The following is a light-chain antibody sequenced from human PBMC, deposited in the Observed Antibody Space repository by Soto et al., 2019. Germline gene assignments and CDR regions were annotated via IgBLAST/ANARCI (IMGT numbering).Light chain of an antibody. J-gene: IGLJ2*01. CDR3: SSYAGYSTMV. Sequence: QSALSQPPSASGSPGQSVTISCTGSSSDVGGYNFVSWYQHLPGKAPKLMIYEVIQRPSGVPDRFSGSKSGNTASLTVSGLQAEDEADYYCSSYAGYSTMVFGGGTKVTVL. CDR2: EVI. CDR1: SSDVGGYNF. V-gene: IGLV2-8*01.